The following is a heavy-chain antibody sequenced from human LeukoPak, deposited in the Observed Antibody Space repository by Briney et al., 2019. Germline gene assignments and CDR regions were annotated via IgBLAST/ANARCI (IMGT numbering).Heavy chain of an antibody. Sequence: ASVKVSCKASGYTFTSYDINWVRQATGQGLEWMGWMNPNSGNTGFAQKFQGRVTMTRNTSISTAYMELSSLRSEDTAVYYCARHSIAAAVLDYWGQGTLVTVSS. V-gene: IGHV1-8*01. J-gene: IGHJ4*02. CDR2: MNPNSGNT. CDR3: ARHSIAAAVLDY. CDR1: GYTFTSYD. D-gene: IGHD6-13*01.